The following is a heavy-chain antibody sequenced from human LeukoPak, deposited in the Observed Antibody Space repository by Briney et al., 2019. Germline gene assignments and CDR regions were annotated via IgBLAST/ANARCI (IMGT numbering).Heavy chain of an antibody. Sequence: QPGGSLRLSCAASGFTFSSYGMHWVRQAPGKGLEWVAFIRYDGSNKYYADSVKGRFTISRDNSKNTLYLQMNSLRAEDTAVYYCAKDRDYYMRDAFDIWGQGTMVTVSS. CDR3: AKDRDYYMRDAFDI. D-gene: IGHD3-10*01. CDR1: GFTFSSYG. CDR2: IRYDGSNK. J-gene: IGHJ3*02. V-gene: IGHV3-30*02.